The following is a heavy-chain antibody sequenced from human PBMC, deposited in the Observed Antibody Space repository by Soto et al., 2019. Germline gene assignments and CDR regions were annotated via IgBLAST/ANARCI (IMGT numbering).Heavy chain of an antibody. Sequence: EVDLVESGGGLAQPGRSLRLSCVASGFTFDDHGMHWVRQIPGRGLEWVSGISWNSGSIGYAESVKGRFTTSRDESKNSVYLQMNSLKTEDTAVYYCVRATYFSDSSGYTRCLDYWGQGTLVTVSS. CDR3: VRATYFSDSSGYTRCLDY. CDR1: GFTFDDHG. D-gene: IGHD3-22*01. V-gene: IGHV3-9*01. J-gene: IGHJ4*02. CDR2: ISWNSGSI.